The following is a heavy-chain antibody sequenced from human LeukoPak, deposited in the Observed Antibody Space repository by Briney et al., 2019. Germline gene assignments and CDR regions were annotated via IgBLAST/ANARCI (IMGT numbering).Heavy chain of an antibody. CDR3: ARGAPRYSSACDAFDI. V-gene: IGHV1-18*01. J-gene: IGHJ3*02. Sequence: ASVKVSCKASGSTFTSYGISWVRQAPGQGLEWMGWISVYNGNTNYAQKLPGRVTMTTDTYTSTAYMELRSLRSDDTAVYYCARGAPRYSSACDAFDIWGQGTMVTVSS. CDR1: GSTFTSYG. CDR2: ISVYNGNT. D-gene: IGHD6-19*01.